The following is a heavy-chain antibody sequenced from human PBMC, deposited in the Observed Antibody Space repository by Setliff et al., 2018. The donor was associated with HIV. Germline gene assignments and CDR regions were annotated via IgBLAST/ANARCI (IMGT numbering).Heavy chain of an antibody. Sequence: SETLSLTCAVYGGSFSGYYWSWIRQSPGKELEWIGGINHSGSTNYNPSLKSRDAISVDTSKNQFSLKVTSVTAADTALYYCARQFGSGYYFDYWGQATLVTVSS. J-gene: IGHJ4*02. CDR1: GGSFSGYY. CDR3: ARQFGSGYYFDY. V-gene: IGHV4-34*01. CDR2: INHSGST. D-gene: IGHD3-22*01.